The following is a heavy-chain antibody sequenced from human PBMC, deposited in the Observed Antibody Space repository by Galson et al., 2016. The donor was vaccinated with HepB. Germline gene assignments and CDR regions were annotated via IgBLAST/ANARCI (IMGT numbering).Heavy chain of an antibody. V-gene: IGHV3-23*01. Sequence: SLRLSCAASGFTFRGYAISWVRQAPGKGLEWVSAIFSGDATYYRDSVRGRFTISRDTSKNTLYLQMNNLRAEDTAIYYCEGYSDPFDIWGQGTMVTVSS. CDR3: EGYSDPFDI. CDR1: GFTFRGYA. J-gene: IGHJ3*02. D-gene: IGHD3-22*01. CDR2: IFSGDAT.